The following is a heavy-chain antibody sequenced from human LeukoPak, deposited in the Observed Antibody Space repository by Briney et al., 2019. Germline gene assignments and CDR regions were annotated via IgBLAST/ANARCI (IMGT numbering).Heavy chain of an antibody. J-gene: IGHJ4*02. V-gene: IGHV3-33*01. CDR1: GFTFSSYG. D-gene: IGHD5-12*01. CDR3: ARDPYEAY. CDR2: IWYDGGNK. Sequence: GGSLRLSCAASGFTFSSYGMHWVRQAPGKGLEWVAVIWYDGGNKLYGDSVKGRFTISRDNSKNTVYLQMNSLRVEDTAVYYCARDPYEAYWGQGTLVTVSS.